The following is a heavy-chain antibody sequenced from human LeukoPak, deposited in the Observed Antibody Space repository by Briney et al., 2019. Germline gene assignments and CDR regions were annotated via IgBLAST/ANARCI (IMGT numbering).Heavy chain of an antibody. CDR2: MNQDGSAK. V-gene: IGHV3-7*01. J-gene: IGHJ6*02. Sequence: GGSLRLSCAASGLTFSDHYMDWVRQAPGKGLEWVANMNQDGSAKGYVDSVKGRFTISRDNARNSLYLQMSSLRPEDTAVYYCATYTHWVAGDVWGQGTTVTVSS. D-gene: IGHD3-16*01. CDR3: ATYTHWVAGDV. CDR1: GLTFSDHY.